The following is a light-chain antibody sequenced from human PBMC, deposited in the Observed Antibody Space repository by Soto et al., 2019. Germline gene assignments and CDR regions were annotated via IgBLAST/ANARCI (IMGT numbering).Light chain of an antibody. CDR1: TSKIGSNT. Sequence: QSVLTQPPSASGTPGQRVTISCSGGTSKIGSNTINWYQHLPGMAPKLLIYSNNQRPSGVPDRFSGSKSGTSASLAISRLKPEDEADFYCRAWDDTLNGWVFGGGTKLTVL. V-gene: IGLV1-44*01. J-gene: IGLJ3*02. CDR3: RAWDDTLNGWV. CDR2: SNN.